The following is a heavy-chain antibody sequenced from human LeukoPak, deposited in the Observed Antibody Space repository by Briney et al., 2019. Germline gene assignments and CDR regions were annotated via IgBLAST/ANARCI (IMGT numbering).Heavy chain of an antibody. D-gene: IGHD2-21*02. Sequence: SETLSLTCTVSGGSISSSSYYWGWIRQPSGEGLEWIGSIYYSGSTYYNPSLKSRVTISVDTSKNQFSLKLSSVTAADTAVYYCARRLPWFDPWGQGTLVTASS. CDR3: ARRLPWFDP. V-gene: IGHV4-39*01. CDR1: GGSISSSSYY. J-gene: IGHJ5*02. CDR2: IYYSGST.